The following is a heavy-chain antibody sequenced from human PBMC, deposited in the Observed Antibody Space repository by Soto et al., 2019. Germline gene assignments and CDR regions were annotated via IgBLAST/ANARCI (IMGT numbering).Heavy chain of an antibody. CDR2: IYSGGST. CDR1: GFTVSSNY. J-gene: IGHJ3*01. Sequence: GGSLRLSCAASGFTVSSNYMSWVRQAPGKGLEWVSVIYSGGSTYYANSVKGRFTISRDNSKNTLYLQMNSLGAEDTAVYYCARGRDYYDSSALFWGQGTMVTVSS. D-gene: IGHD3-22*01. V-gene: IGHV3-53*01. CDR3: ARGRDYYDSSALF.